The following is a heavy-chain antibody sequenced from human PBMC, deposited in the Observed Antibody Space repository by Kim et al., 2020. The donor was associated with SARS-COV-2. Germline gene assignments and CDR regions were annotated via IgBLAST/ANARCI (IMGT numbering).Heavy chain of an antibody. J-gene: IGHJ4*02. V-gene: IGHV1-18*01. Sequence: NYAQKLQGRVTMTTDTSTSTAYMELRSLRSDDTAVYYCARDDPAAAALDYWGQGTLVTVSS. CDR3: ARDDPAAAALDY. D-gene: IGHD6-13*01.